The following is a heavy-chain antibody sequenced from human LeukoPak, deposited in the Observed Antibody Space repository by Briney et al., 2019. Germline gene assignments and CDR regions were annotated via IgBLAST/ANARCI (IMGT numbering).Heavy chain of an antibody. CDR1: GFTFSSYA. CDR2: ISGSGGST. CDR3: AKDPDYDFWSGYLEY. V-gene: IGHV3-23*01. Sequence: GGSLRLSCAASGFTFSSYAMSWVRQAPGKGLEWVSAISGSGGSTYYADSVKGRFTISRDNSKNTLYLQMNNLRAEDTAVYYCAKDPDYDFWSGYLEYWGQGTLVTVSS. J-gene: IGHJ4*02. D-gene: IGHD3-3*01.